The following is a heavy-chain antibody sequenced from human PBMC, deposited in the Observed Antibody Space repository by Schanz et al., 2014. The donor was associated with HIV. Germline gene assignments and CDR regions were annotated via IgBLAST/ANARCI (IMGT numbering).Heavy chain of an antibody. CDR3: ARGERTVHDAFDI. J-gene: IGHJ3*02. CDR2: ISAYNGNT. V-gene: IGHV1-18*01. D-gene: IGHD4-17*01. CDR1: GGTVNRYA. Sequence: QVQLIQSGAEVKKPGSSVKVSCRASGGTVNRYAITWVRQAPGQGLEWMGWISAYNGNTNYAQKVQGRVTMTTDTSTSTAYMELRSLTSDDTAVYYCARGERTVHDAFDIWGQGTMVTVSS.